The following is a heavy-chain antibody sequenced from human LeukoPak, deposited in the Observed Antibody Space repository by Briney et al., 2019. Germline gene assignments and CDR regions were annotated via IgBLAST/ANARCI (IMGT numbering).Heavy chain of an antibody. CDR3: ARKPDSRNWFDP. CDR2: IYYDGSI. CDR1: GYSIRSSNW. Sequence: SETLSLTCAVSGYSIRSSNWWGWIRPPPGKGLEWIGYIYYDGSIFYNPSLRSRVTMSVDTSKNQSSLRLNSVTAVDTAVYYCARKPDSRNWFDPWGQGTLVTVSS. D-gene: IGHD6-13*01. V-gene: IGHV4-28*05. J-gene: IGHJ5*02.